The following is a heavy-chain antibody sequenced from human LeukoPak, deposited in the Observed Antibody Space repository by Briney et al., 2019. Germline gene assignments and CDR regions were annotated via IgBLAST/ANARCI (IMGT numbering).Heavy chain of an antibody. Sequence: PGGSLRLSCAASGFIFSNYAMGWVRQAPGKGLEWVSSISSSGDRTFYADSVKGRFTISRDTSKNTLSLQMNSLRDDDSAVYHCARDPWGIGPAFDYWGRGTLVTVSS. D-gene: IGHD1-26*01. CDR3: ARDPWGIGPAFDY. CDR1: GFIFSNYA. CDR2: ISSSGDRT. V-gene: IGHV3-23*01. J-gene: IGHJ4*02.